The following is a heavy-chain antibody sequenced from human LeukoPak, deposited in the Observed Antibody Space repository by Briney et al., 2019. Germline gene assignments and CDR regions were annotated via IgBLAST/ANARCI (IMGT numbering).Heavy chain of an antibody. V-gene: IGHV1-3*01. CDR2: INAGNGNT. Sequence: ASVKVSCKASGYTFTSYAMHWVRQAPGQRLEWMGWINAGNGNTGYAQKFQGRVTMTRNTSISTAYMELSSLRSEDTAVYYCARGPGVAAAGTVYWGQGTLVTVSS. D-gene: IGHD6-13*01. J-gene: IGHJ4*02. CDR1: GYTFTSYA. CDR3: ARGPGVAAAGTVY.